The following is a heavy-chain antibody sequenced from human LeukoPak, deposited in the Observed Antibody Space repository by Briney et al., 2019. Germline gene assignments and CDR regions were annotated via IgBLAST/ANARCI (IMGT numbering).Heavy chain of an antibody. CDR3: AREQRASGDFDY. V-gene: IGHV4-61*01. CDR1: GGSVSSGSYY. J-gene: IGHJ4*02. CDR2: IYYSGST. Sequence: SETLSLTCTVSGGSVSSGSYYWSWIRQPPGKGLEWIGYIYYSGSTNYNPSLKSRVTKSVGTSKNQFSLKLSSVTAADTAVYYCAREQRASGDFDYWGQGTLVTVSS. D-gene: IGHD1-26*01.